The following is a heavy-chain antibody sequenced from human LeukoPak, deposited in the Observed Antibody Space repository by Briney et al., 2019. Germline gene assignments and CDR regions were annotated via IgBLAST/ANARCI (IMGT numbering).Heavy chain of an antibody. CDR3: AKDRLTGSYYDGAFDI. Sequence: PGGSLRLSCAASGFSFSSYAMSWVRQAPGKGLEWVSGFSVSDGITYYADSVKGRFTISRDNSKNTLYLQMNSLRAEDTAVYYCAKDRLTGSYYDGAFDIWGQGTMVTVSS. CDR2: FSVSDGIT. J-gene: IGHJ3*02. V-gene: IGHV3-23*01. D-gene: IGHD1-26*01. CDR1: GFSFSSYA.